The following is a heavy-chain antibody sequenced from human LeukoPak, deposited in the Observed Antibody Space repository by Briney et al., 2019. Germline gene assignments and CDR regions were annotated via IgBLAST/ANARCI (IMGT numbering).Heavy chain of an antibody. CDR2: IRYDGSNK. CDR1: GFTFSSYG. CDR3: ARDRRSGVSSSWSIVGATYYFDY. V-gene: IGHV3-30*02. D-gene: IGHD1-26*01. J-gene: IGHJ4*02. Sequence: GGSLRLSCAASGFTFSSYGMHWVRQAPGKGLEWVAFIRYDGSNKYYADSVKGRFTISRDNSKNTLYLQMNSLRADDTAVYYCARDRRSGVSSSWSIVGATYYFDYWGQGTLVTVSS.